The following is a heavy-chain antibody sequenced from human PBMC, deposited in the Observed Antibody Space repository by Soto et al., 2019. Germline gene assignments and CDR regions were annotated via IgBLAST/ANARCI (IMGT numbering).Heavy chain of an antibody. CDR1: GFTFSSYA. CDR3: AKNQVYDRTPMGYGMDV. V-gene: IGHV3-23*01. CDR2: ISGSGGAT. Sequence: EVQLLESGGGLVQPGGSLRLSCAASGFTFSSYAMSWVRQAPGKGLEWVSSISGSGGATYYADSVKGRFTISRDNSKNPLYLQMNSLRAEDTAVYYCAKNQVYDRTPMGYGMDVWGQGTTVTVSS. D-gene: IGHD3-22*01. J-gene: IGHJ6*02.